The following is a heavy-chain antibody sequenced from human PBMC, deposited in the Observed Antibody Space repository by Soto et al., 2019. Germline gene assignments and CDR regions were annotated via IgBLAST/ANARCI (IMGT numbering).Heavy chain of an antibody. J-gene: IGHJ4*02. Sequence: GGSLRLSCAASGFTFSSYAMSWVRQAPGKGLEWVSAISGSGGSTYYADSVKGRFTISRDNSKNTLYLQMNSLRAEDTAVYYCAKDRRYSSSPPRAYFDYWGQGTLVTVSS. D-gene: IGHD6-6*01. V-gene: IGHV3-23*01. CDR1: GFTFSSYA. CDR3: AKDRRYSSSPPRAYFDY. CDR2: ISGSGGST.